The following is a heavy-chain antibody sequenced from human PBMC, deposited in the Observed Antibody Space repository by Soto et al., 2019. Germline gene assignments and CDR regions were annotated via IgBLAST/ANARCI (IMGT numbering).Heavy chain of an antibody. J-gene: IGHJ4*02. CDR2: MNGDGSDT. Sequence: GGSLRLSCTASGVTFNKFWMHWVRQAPGKGLVWVSRMNGDGSDTAYADSVKGRFTNSRDNAKNKLYLQMNSLRSEDTAISYCARDSVDYSKHWAYWGQGTRGTVSS. CDR1: GVTFNKFW. V-gene: IGHV3-74*01. D-gene: IGHD4-4*01. CDR3: ARDSVDYSKHWAY.